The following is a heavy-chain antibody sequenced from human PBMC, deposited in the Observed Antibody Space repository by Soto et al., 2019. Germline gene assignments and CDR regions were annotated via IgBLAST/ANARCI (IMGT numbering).Heavy chain of an antibody. V-gene: IGHV3-30-3*01. CDR1: GFPFRIFP. J-gene: IGHJ6*02. D-gene: IGHD2-2*01. CDR3: AREDSTRTDDNYYYYGMDV. Sequence: LRLSCAASGFPFRIFPMHWVRQAPGKGLEWVVVLSSDGSDTNYADSVKGRFTVSRDNSKNTLYLQMNSLRIEDTAVYYCAREDSTRTDDNYYYYGMDVWGQGTTVTVSS. CDR2: LSSDGSDT.